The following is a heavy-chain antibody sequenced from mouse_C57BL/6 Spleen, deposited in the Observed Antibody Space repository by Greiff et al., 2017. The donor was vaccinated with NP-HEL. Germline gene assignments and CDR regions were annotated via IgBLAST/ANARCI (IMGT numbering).Heavy chain of an antibody. CDR1: GYTFTSYW. CDR3: ARRKITTVVAKADYFDY. J-gene: IGHJ2*01. Sequence: VQLQQPGAELVMPGASVKLSCKASGYTFTSYWMHWVKQRPGQGLEWIGEIDPSDSYTNYNQKFKGKSTLTVDKSSSTAYMQLSSLTSEDSAVYYCARRKITTVVAKADYFDYWGQGTTLTVSS. V-gene: IGHV1-69*01. D-gene: IGHD1-1*01. CDR2: IDPSDSYT.